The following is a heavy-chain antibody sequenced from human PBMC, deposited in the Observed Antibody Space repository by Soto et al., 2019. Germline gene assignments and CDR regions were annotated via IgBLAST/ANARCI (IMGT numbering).Heavy chain of an antibody. J-gene: IGHJ3*02. Sequence: PSETLSLTCTVSGGSISSGDYYWSWIRQPPGKGLEWIGYIYYSGSTYYNPSLKSRVTISVDTSKNQFSLKLSSVTAADTAVYYCARGSPYYYDSSDYWRSFDIWGQGTVVTVSS. CDR3: ARGSPYYYDSSDYWRSFDI. D-gene: IGHD3-22*01. CDR1: GGSISSGDYY. V-gene: IGHV4-30-4*01. CDR2: IYYSGST.